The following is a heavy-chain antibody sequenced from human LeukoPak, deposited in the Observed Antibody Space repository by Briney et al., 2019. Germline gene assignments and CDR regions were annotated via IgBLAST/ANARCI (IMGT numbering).Heavy chain of an antibody. CDR3: ATRAGYKWLLSNWFDP. Sequence: SVKVSCKVSGYTLTELSMHWVRQAPGKGLEWMGGFDPEDGETIYAQKFQGRATMTEDTSTDTAYMELSSLRSEDTAVYYCATRAGYKWLLSNWFDPWGQGTLVTVSS. D-gene: IGHD3-22*01. CDR1: GYTLTELS. J-gene: IGHJ5*02. CDR2: FDPEDGET. V-gene: IGHV1-24*01.